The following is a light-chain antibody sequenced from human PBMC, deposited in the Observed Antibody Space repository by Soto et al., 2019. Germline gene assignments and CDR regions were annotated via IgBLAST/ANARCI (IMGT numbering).Light chain of an antibody. CDR2: DAS. CDR1: QSISSW. CDR3: QQYNSYWT. Sequence: DIQMTQSPSTLSASVVDRVTITCRASQSISSWLAWYQQKPGKAPNLLIYDASSLESGVPSRFSGSGSGTEFTLTISSLQPDDFATYYCQQYNSYWTFGQGTKVDIK. J-gene: IGKJ1*01. V-gene: IGKV1-5*01.